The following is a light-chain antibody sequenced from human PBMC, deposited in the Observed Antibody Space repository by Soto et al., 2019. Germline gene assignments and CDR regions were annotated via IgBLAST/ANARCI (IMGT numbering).Light chain of an antibody. CDR3: SSYTSSSTLV. CDR1: SSDVGGYNY. CDR2: EVS. V-gene: IGLV2-14*01. Sequence: QSVLTQPASVSGSPGQSITISCTGTSSDVGGYNYVSWYQQHPGKPPKLMIYEVSNRPSGVSNRFSGSKSGNTASLTISGLQAEDEADYYCSSYTSSSTLVFGTETKVTVL. J-gene: IGLJ1*01.